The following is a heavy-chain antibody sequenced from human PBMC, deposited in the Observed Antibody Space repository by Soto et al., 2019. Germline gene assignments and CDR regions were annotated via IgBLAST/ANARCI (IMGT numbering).Heavy chain of an antibody. Sequence: PSETLSLTCAVSGGSISSSNLWSCVRQPPGKGLEWIGEIYHSGSTNYNPSLKSRVTISVDKSKNQFSLKLSSVTAADTAVYYCARDSSGWYVGYYYGMDVWGQGTTVTVSS. D-gene: IGHD6-19*01. CDR2: IYHSGST. J-gene: IGHJ6*02. V-gene: IGHV4-4*02. CDR3: ARDSSGWYVGYYYGMDV. CDR1: GGSISSSNL.